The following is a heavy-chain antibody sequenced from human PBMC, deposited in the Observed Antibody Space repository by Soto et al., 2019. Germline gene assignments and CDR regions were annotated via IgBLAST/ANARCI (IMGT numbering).Heavy chain of an antibody. CDR2: ISSTSTYI. CDR3: ARGYRGVPSQYEVNDAFDV. J-gene: IGHJ3*01. D-gene: IGHD3-10*01. Sequence: EVQLVESGGGLVKPGGSLRLSCAGSGFTFNAYAMNWVRQAPGGGLEWVSSISSTSTYIYYADSVQGRFTISRDNAKNSLFLQLNSLRAEDTAVYYCARGYRGVPSQYEVNDAFDVWGRGTMVTVSS. CDR1: GFTFNAYA. V-gene: IGHV3-21*01.